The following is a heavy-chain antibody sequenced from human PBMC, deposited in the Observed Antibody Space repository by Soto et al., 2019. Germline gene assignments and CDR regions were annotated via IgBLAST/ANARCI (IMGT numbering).Heavy chain of an antibody. Sequence: KTSYSQSLSGAVCGSSISGGYYNWSRIRQPPGKGLEWIGNIYYSGNTYYNPSLKSRLIISIGTSKNQFSLKVGSVTAADTAVYYCASSSRYGMVLWGQVTTVTVFS. J-gene: IGHJ6*02. CDR1: GSSISGGYYN. CDR2: IYYSGNT. V-gene: IGHV4-30-4*01. CDR3: ASSSRYGMVL.